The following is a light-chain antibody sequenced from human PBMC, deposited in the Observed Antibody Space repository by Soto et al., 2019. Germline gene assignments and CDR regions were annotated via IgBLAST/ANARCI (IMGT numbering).Light chain of an antibody. CDR2: GAS. J-gene: IGKJ1*01. V-gene: IGKV3-20*01. Sequence: DIVFTQGPGALGLSPGEGATLSCRASQSVSSSYLAWYQQKPGQPPSLLIYGASSRATGIPDRFSGSGSGTAFTLTISSLQSEDFAVYYCQQYDQWWTFGQGTKVDIK. CDR3: QQYDQWWT. CDR1: QSVSSSY.